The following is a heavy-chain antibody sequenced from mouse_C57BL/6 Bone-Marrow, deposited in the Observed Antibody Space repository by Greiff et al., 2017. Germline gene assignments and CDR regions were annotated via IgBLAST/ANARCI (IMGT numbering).Heavy chain of an antibody. V-gene: IGHV5-16*01. CDR3: ARGRGVFAY. CDR2: INYDGSST. CDR1: GFTFSDYY. Sequence: EVKVVESEGGLVQPGSSMKLSCTASGFTFSDYYMAWVRQVPEKGLEWVANINYDGSSTYYLDSLKSRFIISRDNAKNILYLQMSSLKSEDTATYYCARGRGVFAYWGQGTLVTVSA. J-gene: IGHJ3*01.